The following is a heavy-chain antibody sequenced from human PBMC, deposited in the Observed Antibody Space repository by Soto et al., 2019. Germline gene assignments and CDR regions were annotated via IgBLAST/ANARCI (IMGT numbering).Heavy chain of an antibody. J-gene: IGHJ4*02. CDR1: GGSISSSNW. D-gene: IGHD2-21*01. V-gene: IGHV4-4*02. CDR3: ARDGGGGADY. Sequence: QVQLQGSGPGLVKPSGTLSLTCAVSGGSISSSNWWSWVRQPPGKGREWIGEIYHTGSTTYNPSLNSGVTISVDKSKNQFSLELSSVTAADPAVYYCARDGGGGADYWGQGTLVTVS. CDR2: IYHTGST.